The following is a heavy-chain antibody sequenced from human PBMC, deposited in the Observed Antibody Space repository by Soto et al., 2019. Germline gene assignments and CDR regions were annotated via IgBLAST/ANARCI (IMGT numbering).Heavy chain of an antibody. Sequence: QVQLVQSGAEVKKPGASVKVSCKASGYNFTNYYIHWVRQAPGQGLEWMGIINPSGASTSDAQKFLGRVTMTRDTSTSTVYMELSSLRSEDTAVYYCARGITLIRGVMDVWGQGTTVTVSS. V-gene: IGHV1-46*03. CDR1: GYNFTNYY. CDR2: INPSGAST. D-gene: IGHD3-10*01. CDR3: ARGITLIRGVMDV. J-gene: IGHJ6*02.